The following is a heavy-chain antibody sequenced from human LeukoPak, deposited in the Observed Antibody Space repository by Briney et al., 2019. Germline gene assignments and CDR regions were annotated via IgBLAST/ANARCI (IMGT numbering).Heavy chain of an antibody. CDR3: ARHYGGNPLDAFDI. CDR1: GYTFTSYG. D-gene: IGHD4-23*01. V-gene: IGHV1-18*01. Sequence: ASVKVSCKASGYTFTSYGISWVRQAPGQGLEWMGWISAYNGNTNYAQKLQGRVTMTTDTSTSTAYMELRSLRSDDTAVYCCARHYGGNPLDAFDIWGQGTMVTVSS. CDR2: ISAYNGNT. J-gene: IGHJ3*02.